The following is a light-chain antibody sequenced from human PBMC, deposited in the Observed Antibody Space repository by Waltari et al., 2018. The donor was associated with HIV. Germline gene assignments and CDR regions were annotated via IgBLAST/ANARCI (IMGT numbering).Light chain of an antibody. CDR3: LQHHHYPLT. V-gene: IGKV1-17*01. J-gene: IGKJ4*01. CDR2: SAS. Sequence: DIQMTQSPSSLSASVGDRVAVTCRASQDIGSDLAWYQQRGTEAPKRLIYSASSLQNGVPSRFSGVGSGTDFTLTINGLRPEDSATYFCLQHHHYPLTFGGGTAVQI. CDR1: QDIGSD.